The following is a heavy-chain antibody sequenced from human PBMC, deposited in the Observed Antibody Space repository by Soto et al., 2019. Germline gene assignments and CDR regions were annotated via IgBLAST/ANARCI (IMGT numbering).Heavy chain of an antibody. V-gene: IGHV3-33*01. Sequence: GGSLRLSCAASGFTFSSYGMHWVRQAPGKGLEWVAVIWYDGSNKYYADSVKGRFTISRDNSKNTLYLQMNSLRAEDTAVYYCARDGGPIVVVPAAMEPDFDYWGQGT. CDR3: ARDGGPIVVVPAAMEPDFDY. J-gene: IGHJ4*02. CDR2: IWYDGSNK. D-gene: IGHD2-2*01. CDR1: GFTFSSYG.